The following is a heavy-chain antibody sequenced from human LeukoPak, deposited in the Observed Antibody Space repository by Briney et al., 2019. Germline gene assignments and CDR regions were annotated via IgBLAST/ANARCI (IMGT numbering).Heavy chain of an antibody. J-gene: IGHJ3*02. Sequence: ASVKVSCKASGYTFTGYYMHWVRQAPGQGLEWMGWINPNSGGTNYAQKFQGRVTMTRDTSISTAYMELSRLRSDDTAVYYCARAPIAQGYCSSTSCYNDAFDIWGEGTTVTVSS. V-gene: IGHV1-2*02. CDR2: INPNSGGT. CDR3: ARAPIAQGYCSSTSCYNDAFDI. CDR1: GYTFTGYY. D-gene: IGHD2-2*02.